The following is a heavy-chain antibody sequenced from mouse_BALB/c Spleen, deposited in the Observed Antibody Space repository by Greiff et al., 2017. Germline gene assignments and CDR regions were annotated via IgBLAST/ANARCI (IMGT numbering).Heavy chain of an antibody. CDR1: GFDFSRYW. J-gene: IGHJ4*01. Sequence: EVKLLESGGGLVQPGGSLNLSCAASGFDFSRYWMSWARQAPGKGQEWIGEINPGSSTINYTPSLKDKFIISRDNAKNTLYLQMSKVRSEDTALYYCARRRRDYAMDYWGQGTSVTVSS. CDR3: ARRRRDYAMDY. V-gene: IGHV4-2*02. CDR2: INPGSSTI.